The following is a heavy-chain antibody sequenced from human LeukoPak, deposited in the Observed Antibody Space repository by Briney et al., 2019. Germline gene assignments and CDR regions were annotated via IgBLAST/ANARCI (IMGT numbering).Heavy chain of an antibody. D-gene: IGHD2-8*01. Sequence: ASVKVSCKASGYTFTSYGISWVRQAPGQGLEWMGWISAYNGNTNYAQKLQGRVTMTTDTSTSTAYMELRSLRSDDTAVYYCARVHLPQDIVLMVYAIDYYGMDVWGQGTTVTASS. J-gene: IGHJ6*02. CDR1: GYTFTSYG. CDR2: ISAYNGNT. V-gene: IGHV1-18*01. CDR3: ARVHLPQDIVLMVYAIDYYGMDV.